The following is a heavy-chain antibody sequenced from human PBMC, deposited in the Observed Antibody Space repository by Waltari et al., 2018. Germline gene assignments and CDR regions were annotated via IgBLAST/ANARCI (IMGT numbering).Heavy chain of an antibody. CDR1: GYTFTSYA. Sequence: QVQLVQSGAEVKKPGASAKVSCKASGYTFTSYAMHSVRQAPGQRLEWMGWINAGNGNTKYSQEFQCRVTITRDTSASTAYMELSSLRSEDMAVYYFARDRGSYYGEGYYYYYMDVWGKGTTVTVSS. D-gene: IGHD1-26*01. V-gene: IGHV1-3*03. J-gene: IGHJ6*03. CDR3: ARDRGSYYGEGYYYYYMDV. CDR2: INAGNGNT.